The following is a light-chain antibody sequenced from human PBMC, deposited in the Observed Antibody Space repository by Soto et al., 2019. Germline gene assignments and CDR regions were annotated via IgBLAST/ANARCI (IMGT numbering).Light chain of an antibody. V-gene: IGLV6-57*04. CDR1: SGDIANNY. Sequence: NFMLTQPHSVSEYPGKTVSISCTRSSGDIANNYVQWFQQRPGSAPTTVIYKDNQRPSGVPDRFSGSIDSSSNSASLSISGLKTEDEADYFCQSYDSSDVVFGGGTKLTVL. CDR3: QSYDSSDVV. CDR2: KDN. J-gene: IGLJ2*01.